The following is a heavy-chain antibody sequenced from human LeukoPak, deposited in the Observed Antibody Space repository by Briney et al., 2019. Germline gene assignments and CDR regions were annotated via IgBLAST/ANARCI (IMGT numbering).Heavy chain of an antibody. CDR3: TTRNCYTSGNYYRWYYFDF. D-gene: IGHD3-10*01. J-gene: IGHJ4*02. Sequence: GGSLRLSCAASGFTFSNAWMSRVRQAPGKGLEWVGRIKSKTDGGTTDYAAPVKGRFTISRDDSENTLYLQMNSLKTEDTAVYYCTTRNCYTSGNYYRWYYFDFWGQGTLVTVSS. CDR1: GFTFSNAW. V-gene: IGHV3-15*01. CDR2: IKSKTDGGTT.